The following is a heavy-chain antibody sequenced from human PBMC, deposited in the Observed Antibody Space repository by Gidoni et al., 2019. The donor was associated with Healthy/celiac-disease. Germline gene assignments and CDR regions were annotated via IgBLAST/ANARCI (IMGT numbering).Heavy chain of an antibody. D-gene: IGHD3-9*01. Sequence: QVQLVESGGGVVPPGRSLRLSCAASGFTFSSYGMHWFRQAPGKGLEWGAVISYDGSNKYYADSVKGRVTSSRDNSKNTLYLQMNSLRAEDTAVYYCAKDTGDDILNYGMDVWGQGTTVTVSS. CDR2: ISYDGSNK. V-gene: IGHV3-30*18. CDR1: GFTFSSYG. J-gene: IGHJ6*02. CDR3: AKDTGDDILNYGMDV.